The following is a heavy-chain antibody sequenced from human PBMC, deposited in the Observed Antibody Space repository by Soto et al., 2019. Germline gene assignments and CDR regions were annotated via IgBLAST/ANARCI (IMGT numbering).Heavy chain of an antibody. CDR2: ISYDGSNK. CDR1: GFTFSSYD. J-gene: IGHJ4*02. V-gene: IGHV3-30*18. CDR3: AKELGATRFPFDY. D-gene: IGHD1-26*01. Sequence: GGSLRLSCAASGFTFSSYDTHWVRQAPGKGLEWVAVISYDGSNKYYVDSVKGRFTISRDNSKNTLYLQMNSLRAEDTAVYYCAKELGATRFPFDYWGQGILVTVSS.